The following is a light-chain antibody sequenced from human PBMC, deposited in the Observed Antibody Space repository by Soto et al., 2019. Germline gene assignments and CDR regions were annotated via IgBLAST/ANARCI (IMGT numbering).Light chain of an antibody. CDR1: QDIITY. Sequence: EIVLTQSPATQSLSPGERATLSCRASQDIITYLAWYQHIPGQGPRLLIYEASNRATGLPARFSGSGSGTDFTLSISSLEPEDFGVYYCQQRHTWPTTFGGGAKVEI. J-gene: IGKJ4*01. CDR3: QQRHTWPTT. CDR2: EAS. V-gene: IGKV3-11*01.